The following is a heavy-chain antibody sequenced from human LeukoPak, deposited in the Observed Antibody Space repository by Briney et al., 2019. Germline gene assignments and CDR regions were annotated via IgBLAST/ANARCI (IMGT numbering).Heavy chain of an antibody. V-gene: IGHV1-2*02. CDR2: INPNSGGT. CDR1: VYTFTGYY. CDR3: ARGDSSSWLDY. J-gene: IGHJ4*02. Sequence: GASVKLSCKASVYTFTGYYMHWARQAPGQGLEWMGWINPNSGGTNYAQKFQGRVTMTRDTSISTAYMELSRLRSDDTAVYYCARGDSSSWLDYWGQGTLVTVSS. D-gene: IGHD6-13*01.